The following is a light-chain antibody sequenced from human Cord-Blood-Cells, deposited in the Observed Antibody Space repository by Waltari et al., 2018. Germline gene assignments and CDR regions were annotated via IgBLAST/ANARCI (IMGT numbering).Light chain of an antibody. CDR1: PSVSSY. CDR3: QQRSNWLT. CDR2: DAS. Sequence: EIVLTQSPAHLSLSPGVRATLTCRASPSVSSYLAWYQQKPGQAPRLLIYDASNRATGIPARFSGSGSGTDFTLTIRSLEPEDFAVYYCQQRSNWLTFGGGTKVEIK. V-gene: IGKV3-11*01. J-gene: IGKJ4*02.